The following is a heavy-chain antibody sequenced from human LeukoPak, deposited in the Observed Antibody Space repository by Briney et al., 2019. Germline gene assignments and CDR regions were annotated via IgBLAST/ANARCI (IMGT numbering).Heavy chain of an antibody. CDR2: IYHSGSA. V-gene: IGHV4-30-2*01. CDR1: GGSIDSGGSS. CDR3: ARDGGSGSFSFDY. Sequence: SETLSLTCAVSGGSIDSGGSSWSWIRQPPGKGLEWIGYIYHSGSAYYAPSLKSRVTISVDRSKNQFPLQLNSVTAADTAVYYCARDGGSGSFSFDYWGQGTPVTVSS. D-gene: IGHD3-10*01. J-gene: IGHJ4*02.